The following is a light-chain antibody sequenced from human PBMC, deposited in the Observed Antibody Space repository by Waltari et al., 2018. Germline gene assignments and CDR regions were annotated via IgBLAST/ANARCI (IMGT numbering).Light chain of an antibody. CDR1: SSDVGSYNL. J-gene: IGLJ3*02. CDR2: EVS. CDR3: CSYAGSSTP. V-gene: IGLV2-23*02. Sequence: QSALTQPASVSGSPGQSITISCTGTSSDVGSYNLVSWYQQHPGKAPKLMIYEVSKRPSGVSNRFSGSKSGNTVSLTISGLQAEDEADYYCCSYAGSSTPFGGGTKLTVL.